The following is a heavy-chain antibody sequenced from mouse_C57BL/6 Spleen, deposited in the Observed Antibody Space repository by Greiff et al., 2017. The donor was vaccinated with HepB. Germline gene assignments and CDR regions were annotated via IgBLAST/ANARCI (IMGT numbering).Heavy chain of an antibody. D-gene: IGHD3-2*02. J-gene: IGHJ3*01. CDR2: IDPSDSYT. CDR1: GYTFTSYW. Sequence: VQLQQPGAELVKPGASVKLSCKASGYTFTSYWMQWVKQRPGQGLEWIGEIDPSDSYTNYNQKFKGKATLTVDTSSSTAYMQLSSLTSEDSAVYYCVLRLGFAYWGQGTLVTVSA. V-gene: IGHV1-50*01. CDR3: VLRLGFAY.